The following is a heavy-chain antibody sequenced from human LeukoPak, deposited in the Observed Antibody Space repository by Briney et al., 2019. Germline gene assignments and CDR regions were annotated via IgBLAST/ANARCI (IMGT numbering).Heavy chain of an antibody. J-gene: IGHJ4*02. CDR1: GFTFSSYA. CDR3: VLRSSREGTIDY. Sequence: PGGSLRLSCAASGFTFSSYAMPWVRQAPGKGLEWVAVISYDGSNKYYADSVKGRFTISRDNSKNTLYLQMNSLRAEDTAVYYCVLRSSREGTIDYWGQGTLVTVSS. D-gene: IGHD6-13*01. CDR2: ISYDGSNK. V-gene: IGHV3-30*04.